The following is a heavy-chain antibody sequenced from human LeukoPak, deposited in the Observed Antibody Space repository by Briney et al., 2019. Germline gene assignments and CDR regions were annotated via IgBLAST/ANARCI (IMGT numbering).Heavy chain of an antibody. CDR1: SGSLSGFY. CDR3: ARASSFDKTTRWNPAYFGP. J-gene: IGHJ5*02. V-gene: IGHV4-34*01. Sequence: PSETLSLTCAVHSGSLSGFYWSWIRQPPGKGLEWMGEINHSGTTNYNPSLKSRVTISVDASKTQVSLDLASVTAADTAVYYCARASSFDKTTRWNPAYFGPWGPGSLVTVAS. CDR2: INHSGTT. D-gene: IGHD1-1*01.